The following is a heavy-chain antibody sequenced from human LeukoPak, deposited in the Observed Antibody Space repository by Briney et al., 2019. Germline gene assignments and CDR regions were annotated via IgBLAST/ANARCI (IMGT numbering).Heavy chain of an antibody. J-gene: IGHJ4*02. D-gene: IGHD2-2*01. CDR2: ISGSGGST. CDR3: AKDRYCSSTSCREAFDY. V-gene: IGHV3-23*01. CDR1: GFTFSSYA. Sequence: PGGSLRLSCAASGFTFSSYAMSWVRQAPGKGLEWVSAISGSGGSTYYADSVKGRFTISRDNSKNTLYLQMNSLRAEDTAVYYCAKDRYCSSTSCREAFDYWGQGTLVTVSS.